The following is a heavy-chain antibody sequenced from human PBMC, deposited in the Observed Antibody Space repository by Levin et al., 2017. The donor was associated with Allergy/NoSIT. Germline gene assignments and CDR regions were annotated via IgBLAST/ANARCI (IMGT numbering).Heavy chain of an antibody. CDR3: ATTHVGSSTSCYAGCIDY. V-gene: IGHV3-11*01. CDR1: GFTFSDYY. D-gene: IGHD2-2*01. Sequence: GASVKVSCAASGFTFSDYYMSWIRQAPGKGLEWVSYISSSGSTIYYADSVKGRFTISRDNAKNSLYLQMNSLRAEDTAVYYCATTHVGSSTSCYAGCIDYWGQGTLVTVSS. CDR2: ISSSGSTI. J-gene: IGHJ4*02.